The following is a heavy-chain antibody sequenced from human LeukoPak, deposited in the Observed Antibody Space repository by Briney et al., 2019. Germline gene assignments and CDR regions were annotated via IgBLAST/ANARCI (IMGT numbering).Heavy chain of an antibody. CDR1: GFTFSSLA. J-gene: IGHJ4*02. CDR3: AKVGFGGDVGRDCFGH. Sequence: GGSLRLSCAASGFTFSSLAMSWVRQAPGKGLEWVSAISGGGGDTHYADSVKGRFTISRDNSKNTLYLRMNSLRAEDTAVYYCAKVGFGGDVGRDCFGHWGQGTLVTVSS. D-gene: IGHD3-16*01. V-gene: IGHV3-23*01. CDR2: ISGGGGDT.